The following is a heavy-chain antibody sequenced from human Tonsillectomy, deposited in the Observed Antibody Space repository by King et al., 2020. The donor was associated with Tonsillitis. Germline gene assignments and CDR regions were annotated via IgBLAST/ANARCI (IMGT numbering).Heavy chain of an antibody. J-gene: IGHJ5*02. CDR2: ISGSGGST. V-gene: IGHV3-23*04. CDR3: ARGAYDSSGYYYVSNWFDP. D-gene: IGHD3-22*01. CDR1: GFTFSSYA. Sequence: VQLVESGGGLVQPGGSLRLSCAASGFTFSSYAMSWVRQAPGKGLEWVSAISGSGGSTYHADSVKGRFTISRDNSKNTLYLQMNSLRGEDTAVYYCARGAYDSSGYYYVSNWFDPWGQGTLVTVSS.